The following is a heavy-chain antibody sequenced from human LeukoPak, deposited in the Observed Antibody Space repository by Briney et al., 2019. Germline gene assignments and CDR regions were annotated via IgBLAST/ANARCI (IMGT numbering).Heavy chain of an antibody. V-gene: IGHV3-21*01. J-gene: IGHJ4*02. D-gene: IGHD3-22*01. CDR1: GFTFSSYS. CDR2: ISSSSSYI. CDR3: ARHPPYYYDSSGLDY. Sequence: PGGSLRLSCAASGFTFSSYSMNWVRQAPGKGLEWVSSISSSSSYIYYADSVKGRFTISRDNAKNSLYLQMNSLRAEDTAVYYCARHPPYYYDSSGLDYWGQGTLVTVSS.